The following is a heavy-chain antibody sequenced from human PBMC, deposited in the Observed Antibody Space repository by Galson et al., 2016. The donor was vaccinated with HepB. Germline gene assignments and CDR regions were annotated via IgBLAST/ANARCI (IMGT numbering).Heavy chain of an antibody. J-gene: IGHJ5*02. CDR2: IYSGGRT. V-gene: IGHV3-53*01. CDR3: ARGPTVTFYGGPTWFDL. Sequence: SLRLSCAVSGFAVNSDYMNWIRQAPGKGLEWISVIYSGGRTTYGDYVKGRFTISRDRSKNTLSLQMNSLRAEDTAVYYCARGPTVTFYGGPTWFDLWGQGTVVTVSS. D-gene: IGHD2-21*02. CDR1: GFAVNSDY.